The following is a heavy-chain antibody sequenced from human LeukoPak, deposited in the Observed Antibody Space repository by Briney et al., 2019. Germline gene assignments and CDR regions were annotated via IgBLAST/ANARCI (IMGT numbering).Heavy chain of an antibody. CDR3: ARLRRGAAADV. CDR2: IYPGDSDT. J-gene: IGHJ6*02. CDR1: ANSFTSYW. D-gene: IGHD6-13*01. V-gene: IGHV5-51*01. Sequence: GESLKISSKGSANSFTSYWIGWVRQMPGKGLEWMGIIYPGDSDTRYSASFQGQVTISADKSISTAYLQWSSLKASDTAMYYCARLRRGAAADVWGQGNKFTVSS.